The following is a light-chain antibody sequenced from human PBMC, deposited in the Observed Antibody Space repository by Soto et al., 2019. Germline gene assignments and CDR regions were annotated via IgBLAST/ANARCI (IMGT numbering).Light chain of an antibody. CDR2: GAS. CDR1: QGLNTN. CDR3: QQSNNYFT. V-gene: IGKV1-9*01. Sequence: QLTQSPSSLSASVGDRVTITCRASQGLNTNLAWYQQKPGKAPKLLIYGASTLQKGVPLRFSGNGSGTDFTLTISSPQPEDFATYYCQQSNNYFTFGPGTKVDIK. J-gene: IGKJ3*01.